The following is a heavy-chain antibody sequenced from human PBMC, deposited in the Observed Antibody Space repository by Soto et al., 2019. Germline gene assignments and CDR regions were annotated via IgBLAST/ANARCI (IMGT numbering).Heavy chain of an antibody. D-gene: IGHD3-22*01. V-gene: IGHV3-11*06. CDR1: GFTFSDYY. CDR3: ARPNYYDSSGPRDY. J-gene: IGHJ4*02. Sequence: GGSLRLSCEGSGFTFSDYYISWIRQAPGKGLEWISYSSNSGTFSRYADSVKGRFSISRDNTKNLLYLQMNSLRAEDTAVYYCARPNYYDSSGPRDYWGQGTLVTVSS. CDR2: SSNSGTFS.